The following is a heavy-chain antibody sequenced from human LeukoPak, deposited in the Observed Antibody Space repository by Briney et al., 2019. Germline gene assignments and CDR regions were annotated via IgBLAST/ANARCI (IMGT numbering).Heavy chain of an antibody. Sequence: SETLSLTCTVSGGSISSGGYYWSWIRQHPGKGLEWIGYIYYSGSTYYNPSLKSRVTISVDTSKNQFSLKLSSVTSADTAVYSCARFLARSNRLDYWGQGTRVPVSS. CDR3: ARFLARSNRLDY. D-gene: IGHD3-3*01. CDR2: IYYSGST. V-gene: IGHV4-31*03. CDR1: GGSISSGGYY. J-gene: IGHJ4*02.